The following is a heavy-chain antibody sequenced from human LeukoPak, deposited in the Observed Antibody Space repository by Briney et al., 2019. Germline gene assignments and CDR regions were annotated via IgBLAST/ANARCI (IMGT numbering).Heavy chain of an antibody. J-gene: IGHJ4*02. CDR2: SNSGGST. D-gene: IGHD3-22*01. Sequence: GGSLRLSCAASAFTFSTYAMSWVRQAPGKGLEWVSGSNSGGSTPYADSVRGRFTISRDNSKNTLYLQMTSLRAEDTAVYYCAKDSTHYRVWDNYDTRGLTYWGQGTLVTVSS. CDR1: AFTFSTYA. CDR3: AKDSTHYRVWDNYDTRGLTY. V-gene: IGHV3-23*01.